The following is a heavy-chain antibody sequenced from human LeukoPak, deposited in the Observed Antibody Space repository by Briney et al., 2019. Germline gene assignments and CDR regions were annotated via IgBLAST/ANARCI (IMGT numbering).Heavy chain of an antibody. Sequence: ASVKVSCKASGYTFTSYYMHWVRQAPGQGLEWMGIINPSGGSTSYAQKFQGRVTMTRDTSKNQFSLKLSSVTAADTAVYYCASTLYDVLTGYRFDYWGQGTLVTVSS. CDR3: ASTLYDVLTGYRFDY. CDR2: INPSGGST. J-gene: IGHJ4*02. CDR1: GYTFTSYY. D-gene: IGHD3-9*01. V-gene: IGHV1-46*01.